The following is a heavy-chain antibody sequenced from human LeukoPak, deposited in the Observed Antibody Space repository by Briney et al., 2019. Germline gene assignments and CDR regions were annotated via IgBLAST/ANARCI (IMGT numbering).Heavy chain of an antibody. CDR2: ISYEGSNK. V-gene: IGHV3-30*03. CDR1: GSTFSSYG. D-gene: IGHD6-13*01. J-gene: IGHJ6*02. Sequence: PGTSLRLSCAPSGSTFSSYGTHSVRQPPSKGMEWVAVISYEGSNKYYADSVKGRFTISRDNSKNTLYLQMNSLRAEDTAVYYCARDLRLSQARQQLTPMDVWGQGTTVTVSS. CDR3: ARDLRLSQARQQLTPMDV.